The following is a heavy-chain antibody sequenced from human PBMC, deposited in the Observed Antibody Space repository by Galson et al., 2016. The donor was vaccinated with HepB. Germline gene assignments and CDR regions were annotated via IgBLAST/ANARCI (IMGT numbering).Heavy chain of an antibody. V-gene: IGHV3-74*01. CDR3: GTVFEY. CDR2: IDHEGRGT. J-gene: IGHJ4*02. CDR1: GFTFSSFG. Sequence: SLRLSCAASGFTFSSFGMNWVRQAPGKGLVWVARIDHEGRGTGYADSVRGRFTMSRDSAKSTVYLQMDSLRAEDTAVYYCGTVFEYWGQGSRVTVSS.